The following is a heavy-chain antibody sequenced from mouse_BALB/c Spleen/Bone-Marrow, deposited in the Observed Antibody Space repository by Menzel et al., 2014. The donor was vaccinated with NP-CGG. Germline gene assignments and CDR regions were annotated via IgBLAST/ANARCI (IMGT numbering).Heavy chain of an antibody. Sequence: VQLQQSGPELVKPGASVKMSCKASGYTFTSYVMHWVKRKPGQGLEWIGYTNPYNDGTKYNEKFKGKATLTSDKSSSTAYMELSSLTSEDSAVYYCARPYYYGSSGDSWFAYWGQGTLVTVSA. CDR2: TNPYNDGT. CDR1: GYTFTSYV. CDR3: ARPYYYGSSGDSWFAY. J-gene: IGHJ3*01. D-gene: IGHD1-1*01. V-gene: IGHV1-14*01.